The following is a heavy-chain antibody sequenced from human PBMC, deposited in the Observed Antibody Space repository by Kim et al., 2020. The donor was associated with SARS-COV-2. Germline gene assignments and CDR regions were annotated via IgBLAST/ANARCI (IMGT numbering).Heavy chain of an antibody. CDR3: ARDQYGGPGSPGFFDY. D-gene: IGHD3-10*01. CDR2: INWNGGST. Sequence: GGSLRLSCAASGFTFDDYGMSWVRQAPGKGLEWVSGINWNGGSTGYADSVKGRFTISRDNAKNSLYLQMNSLRAEDTALYYCARDQYGGPGSPGFFDYWGQGTLVTVSS. V-gene: IGHV3-20*04. CDR1: GFTFDDYG. J-gene: IGHJ4*02.